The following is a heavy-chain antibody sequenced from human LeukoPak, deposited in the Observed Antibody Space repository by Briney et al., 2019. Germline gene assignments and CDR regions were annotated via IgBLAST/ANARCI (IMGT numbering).Heavy chain of an antibody. CDR3: AKARYYDSSGYYLDY. CDR2: ISYDGSNK. D-gene: IGHD3-22*01. V-gene: IGHV3-30*18. Sequence: GGSLRLSCAASGFTFSSYAMSWVRQAPGKGLEWVAVISYDGSNKYYADSVKGRFTISRDNSKNTLYLQMNSLRAEDTAVYYCAKARYYDSSGYYLDYWGQGTLVTVSS. CDR1: GFTFSSYA. J-gene: IGHJ4*02.